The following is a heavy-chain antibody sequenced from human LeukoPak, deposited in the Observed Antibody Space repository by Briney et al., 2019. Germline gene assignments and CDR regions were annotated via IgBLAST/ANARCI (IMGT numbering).Heavy chain of an antibody. V-gene: IGHV4-34*01. Sequence: PSETLSLTCAVYGGSFSGYYWSWIRQPPGKGLEWIGEINHSGSTNYNPSLKSRVTISVDTSKNQFSLKLSSVTAADTAVYYCARPRGQQRAKYYFDYWGQGTLVTVSS. CDR3: ARPRGQQRAKYYFDY. J-gene: IGHJ4*02. CDR1: GGSFSGYY. CDR2: INHSGST. D-gene: IGHD6-13*01.